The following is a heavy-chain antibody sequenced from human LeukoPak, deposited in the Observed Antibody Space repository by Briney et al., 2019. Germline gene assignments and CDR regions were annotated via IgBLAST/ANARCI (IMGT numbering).Heavy chain of an antibody. D-gene: IGHD3-10*01. CDR3: AKEGAPSESYTLNWFDP. CDR1: GFTFSSYW. CDR2: INSDGSST. V-gene: IGHV3-74*01. Sequence: GGSLRLSCAASGFTFSSYWMHWVRQAPGKGLVWVSRINSDGSSTNYADSVKGRFTISRDNAKNTLHLQMNSLRAEDTAVYYCAKEGAPSESYTLNWFDPWGQGTLVTVSS. J-gene: IGHJ5*02.